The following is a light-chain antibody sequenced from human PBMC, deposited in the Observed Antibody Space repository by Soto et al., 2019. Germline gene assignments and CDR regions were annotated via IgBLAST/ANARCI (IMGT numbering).Light chain of an antibody. Sequence: DIQMTQSPSTLSASVGDRVSIACRASQSISSSLAWYQQKPGKAPKLLIYDASSLESGVPSRFSGSGSGTEFTLSINSLQHQDCATYYCQQYHRYSWTFGQGTKVEIK. J-gene: IGKJ1*01. CDR2: DAS. V-gene: IGKV1-5*01. CDR3: QQYHRYSWT. CDR1: QSISSS.